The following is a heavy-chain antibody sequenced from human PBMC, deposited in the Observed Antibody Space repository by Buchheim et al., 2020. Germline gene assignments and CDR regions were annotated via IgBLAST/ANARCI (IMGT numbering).Heavy chain of an antibody. CDR3: ATPRVAYK. CDR2: VYYSVST. Sequence: QVQLQESGPGLVKPSETLSLTCTVSGVSISGYYWSWFRQPPGKGLEWIGYVYYSVSTNYNPSLKSRVTISADTSKNQFSLKLSSLTAADTAVYYCATPRVAYKWGQGTL. D-gene: IGHD2-21*01. CDR1: GVSISGYY. J-gene: IGHJ4*02. V-gene: IGHV4-59*01.